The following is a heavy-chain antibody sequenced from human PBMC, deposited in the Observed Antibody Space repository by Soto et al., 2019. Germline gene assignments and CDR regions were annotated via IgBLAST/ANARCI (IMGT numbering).Heavy chain of an antibody. V-gene: IGHV3-30*18. Sequence: QVQLVESGGGVVQPGRSLRLSCAASGFIFSSYGMHWVRQAPGKGLEWVAVISFDGSNKFYADSVKGRITISRDNSNNTVYLQMNSLRAEDTAVYYCAKALYGSGTDYYFGMDVWGQGTTVTVSS. CDR1: GFIFSSYG. CDR2: ISFDGSNK. CDR3: AKALYGSGTDYYFGMDV. D-gene: IGHD3-10*01. J-gene: IGHJ6*02.